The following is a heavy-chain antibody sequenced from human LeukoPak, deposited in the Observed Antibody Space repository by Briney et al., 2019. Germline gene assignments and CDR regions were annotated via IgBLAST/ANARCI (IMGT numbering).Heavy chain of an antibody. CDR2: IYYSGST. CDR1: GGSISSYY. D-gene: IGHD3-9*01. J-gene: IGHJ3*02. V-gene: IGHV4-59*08. Sequence: SETLSLTCTVSGGSISSYYWSWIRQPPGKGLEWIGYIYYSGSTNYNPSLRSRVTISVDASKNQFSLKLNSVTAADTAVYYCARRNILTEGEAFDIWGQGTLVTVSS. CDR3: ARRNILTEGEAFDI.